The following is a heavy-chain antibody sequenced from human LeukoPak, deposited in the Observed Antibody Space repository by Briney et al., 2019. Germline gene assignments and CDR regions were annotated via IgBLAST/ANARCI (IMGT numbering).Heavy chain of an antibody. CDR2: ISSGNTYV. Sequence: GGSLRLSCTTSGFTFSAYDMVWIRQGPGGGLEWVSSISSGNTYVYYADSVKGRFTISRDNANNSLSLQMNSLRAEDTAVYYCASRSRPYYYDSNGHFRLIFWGEGTLVAVSS. J-gene: IGHJ4*02. CDR1: GFTFSAYD. V-gene: IGHV3-21*06. D-gene: IGHD3-22*01. CDR3: ASRSRPYYYDSNGHFRLIF.